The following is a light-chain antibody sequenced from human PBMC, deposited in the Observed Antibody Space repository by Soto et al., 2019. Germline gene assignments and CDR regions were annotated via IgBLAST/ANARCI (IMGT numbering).Light chain of an antibody. CDR3: QQLNSFPFI. CDR1: QAIDTY. J-gene: IGKJ5*01. Sequence: DIQLTQSPSFLSASVGDRVTITCRASQAIDTYLAWYQQKPGKAPKLLIYAASLLQSGVPSRFSGSGSGTEFTLTINSLQPEDFASYYCQQLNSFPFIFGQGTRLE. CDR2: AAS. V-gene: IGKV1-9*01.